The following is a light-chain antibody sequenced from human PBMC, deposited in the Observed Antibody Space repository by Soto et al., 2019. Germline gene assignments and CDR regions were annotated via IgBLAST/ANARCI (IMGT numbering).Light chain of an antibody. V-gene: IGKV1-5*01. CDR3: NKYKSYKCK. J-gene: IGKJ1*01. CDR1: QTISGW. Sequence: IEITQSPSTLCSAVGDRVTMTCLASQTISGWLAWYQQRPGKAPKLLISDASSLRSGVPSRFSGSGSGKDLTVTISSMQPDDFGSYSCNKYKSYKCKFGHGTKV. CDR2: DAS.